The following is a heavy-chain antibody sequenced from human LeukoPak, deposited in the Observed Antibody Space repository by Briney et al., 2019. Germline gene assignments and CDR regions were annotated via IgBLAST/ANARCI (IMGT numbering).Heavy chain of an antibody. CDR1: GFTFSSYG. D-gene: IGHD2-21*02. V-gene: IGHV3-33*01. CDR3: AREAYCGGDCYPEY. CDR2: IWYDGSNK. Sequence: GRSLRLSCAASGFTFSSYGMHWVRQAPGKGLEWVAVIWYDGSNKYYADSVKGRFSISRDNSKNTLYLQMNSLRAEDTAVYYCAREAYCGGDCYPEYWGQGTLVTVSS. J-gene: IGHJ4*02.